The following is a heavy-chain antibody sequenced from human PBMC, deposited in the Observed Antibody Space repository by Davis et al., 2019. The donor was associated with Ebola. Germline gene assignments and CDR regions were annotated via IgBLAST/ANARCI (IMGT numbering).Heavy chain of an antibody. CDR1: GFTFSSYA. Sequence: GESLKISCAASGFTFSSYAMHWVRQAPGKGLEWVAVISYDGSNKYYADSVKGRFTISRDNSKNTLYLQMNSLRAEDTAVYYCARSIAVAGTDYYYGMDVWGQGTTVTASS. J-gene: IGHJ6*02. D-gene: IGHD6-19*01. CDR2: ISYDGSNK. V-gene: IGHV3-30*04. CDR3: ARSIAVAGTDYYYGMDV.